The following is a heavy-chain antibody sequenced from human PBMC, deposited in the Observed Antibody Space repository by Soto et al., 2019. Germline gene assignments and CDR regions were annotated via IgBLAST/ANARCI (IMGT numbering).Heavy chain of an antibody. CDR1: GFSLRSARMG. CDR2: LFTNDEK. Sequence: QVTLKESGPALVKPTETLTLTCTVTGFSLRSARMGVSWIRQPPGKALEWLAHLFTNDEKLYSTSLKSRVTISKDTSKRQVVLTMTKRDPVDTATYYCARQLYYYDTSGYYYDYWGQGTLVTVSS. J-gene: IGHJ4*02. D-gene: IGHD3-22*01. V-gene: IGHV2-26*01. CDR3: ARQLYYYDTSGYYYDY.